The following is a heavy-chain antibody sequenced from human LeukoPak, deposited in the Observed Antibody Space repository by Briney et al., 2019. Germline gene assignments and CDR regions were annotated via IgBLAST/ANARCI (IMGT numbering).Heavy chain of an antibody. CDR1: GGSISSGGYY. CDR2: IYYSGST. J-gene: IGHJ5*02. CDR3: ARVYEEYGRGNWFDP. Sequence: SETLSLTCTVSGGSISSGGYYWSWIRQHPGKGLEWIGYIYYSGSTYYNPSLKSRVTISVDTSKNQFSLKLSSVTAADTAVYYCARVYEEYGRGNWFDPWGQGTLVTVSS. V-gene: IGHV4-31*03. D-gene: IGHD2-15*01.